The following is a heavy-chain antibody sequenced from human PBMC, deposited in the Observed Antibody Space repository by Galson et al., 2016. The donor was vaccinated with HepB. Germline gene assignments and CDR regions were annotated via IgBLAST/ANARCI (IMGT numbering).Heavy chain of an antibody. V-gene: IGHV4-34*01. J-gene: IGHJ4*02. CDR3: ARGPRSYSDYRGYCDY. CDR1: GGSFSGYY. Sequence: SETLSLTCAVYGGSFSGYYWSWIRQPPGKGLEWIGEINHRGSTNYNPSLKSRVTISVDTSKNQFSLRLSSVTAADTAVYFCARGPRSYSDYRGYCDYWGQGTPVTVSS. CDR2: INHRGST. D-gene: IGHD4-11*01.